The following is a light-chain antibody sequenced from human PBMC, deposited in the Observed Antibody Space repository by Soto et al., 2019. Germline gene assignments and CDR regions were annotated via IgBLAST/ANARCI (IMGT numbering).Light chain of an antibody. CDR1: QSLSRN. CDR3: QHYNDWPTAFT. V-gene: IGKV3-15*01. J-gene: IGKJ3*01. Sequence: EILMTQSPATLSVSPGERATLSCRASQSLSRNLAWYQQKPGQAPRLLIYGASTRASGVPARFSGGGSGTEFALTIISLQSEDFDLYSCQHYNDWPTAFTVHPGTKV. CDR2: GAS.